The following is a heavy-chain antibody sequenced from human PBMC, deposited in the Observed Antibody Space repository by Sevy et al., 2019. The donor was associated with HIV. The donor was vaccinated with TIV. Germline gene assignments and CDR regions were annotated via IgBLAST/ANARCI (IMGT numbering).Heavy chain of an antibody. V-gene: IGHV3-30-3*01. Sequence: GGSLRLSCAASGFTFSSYAMHWVRQAPGKGLEWVAVISYDGSNKYYVDSVKGRFTISRDNSKNTLYLQMNSLRAEDTAVYYCGRPPAPVRGGNMRLYYFDYWGQGTLVTVSS. D-gene: IGHD3-10*01. CDR2: ISYDGSNK. J-gene: IGHJ4*02. CDR3: GRPPAPVRGGNMRLYYFDY. CDR1: GFTFSSYA.